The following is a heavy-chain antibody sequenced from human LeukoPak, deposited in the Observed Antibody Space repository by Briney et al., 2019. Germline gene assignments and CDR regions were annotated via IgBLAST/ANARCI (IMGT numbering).Heavy chain of an antibody. Sequence: TGGSLRLSCAASGLTFSSYGMHWVRQAPGKGLEWVAFIRYDGSNKDGSKTLYADSVKGRFTISRDNSKNTLYVQINSLRPEDTAMYYCAKERNPLEVRFLFDSWGQGTLVTVSS. V-gene: IGHV3-30*02. CDR2: IRYDGSNKDGSKT. D-gene: IGHD2-8*02. CDR3: AKERNPLEVRFLFDS. CDR1: GLTFSSYG. J-gene: IGHJ4*02.